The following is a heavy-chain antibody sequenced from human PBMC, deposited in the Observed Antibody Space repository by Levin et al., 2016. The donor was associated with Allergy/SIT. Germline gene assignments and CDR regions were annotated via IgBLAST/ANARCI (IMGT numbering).Heavy chain of an antibody. V-gene: IGHV3-23*01. Sequence: SCKASGYTFSSYAMSWVRQAPGKGLEWVSAISGSGGSTYYADSVKGRFTISRDNSKNTLYLQMNSLRAEDTAVYYCAKVAYYGDPLYYFDYWGQGTLVTVSS. CDR1: GYTFSSYA. J-gene: IGHJ4*02. CDR2: ISGSGGST. CDR3: AKVAYYGDPLYYFDY. D-gene: IGHD4-17*01.